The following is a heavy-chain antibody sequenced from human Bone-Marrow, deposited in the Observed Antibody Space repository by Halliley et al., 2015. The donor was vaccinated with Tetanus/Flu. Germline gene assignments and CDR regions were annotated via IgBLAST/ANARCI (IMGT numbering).Heavy chain of an antibody. Sequence: LEWVAIISYDGNNGYFADSGKGPFTISRDNFKNTVFLQMNNLGTEDTAVYYCAKGALRLCPEYWGQGALIIVSA. CDR2: ISYDGNNG. V-gene: IGHV3-30*18. CDR3: AKGALRLCPEY. J-gene: IGHJ4*02.